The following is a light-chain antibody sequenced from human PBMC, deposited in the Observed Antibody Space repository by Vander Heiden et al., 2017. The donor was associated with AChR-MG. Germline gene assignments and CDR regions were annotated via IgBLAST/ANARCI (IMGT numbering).Light chain of an antibody. CDR2: AAS. J-gene: IGKJ1*01. CDR3: QQGDRTPQT. V-gene: IGKV1-39*01. Sequence: DIQMTQSPSSLSASVGDRVTITCRASQSVSPYLNWYQQKPGKAPNLLIYAASTLQSGVPSRFSGGGSETDFTLTITGLHPEDFAIYYCQQGDRTPQTFGLGTKVEI. CDR1: QSVSPY.